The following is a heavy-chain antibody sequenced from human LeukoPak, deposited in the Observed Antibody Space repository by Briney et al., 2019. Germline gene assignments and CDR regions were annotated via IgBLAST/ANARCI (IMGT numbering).Heavy chain of an antibody. V-gene: IGHV4-34*01. CDR3: ARLSGLGTTGTTVSGVAFDI. CDR1: GGSFSGYY. CDR2: INHSGST. D-gene: IGHD1-1*01. Sequence: SETLSLTCAVYGGSFSGYYWSWIRQPPGKGLEWIGEINHSGSTNYNPSLKSRVTISVDTSKNQFSLKLSSVTAADTAVYYCARLSGLGTTGTTVSGVAFDIWGQGTMVTVSS. J-gene: IGHJ3*02.